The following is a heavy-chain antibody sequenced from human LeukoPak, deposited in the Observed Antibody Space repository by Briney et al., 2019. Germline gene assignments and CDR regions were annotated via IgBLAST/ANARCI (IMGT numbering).Heavy chain of an antibody. CDR1: GFTFSGSA. V-gene: IGHV3-48*03. CDR3: ATARLTDYVWGRRTFDI. D-gene: IGHD3-16*01. Sequence: GGSLRLSCAASGFTFSGSAMHWVRQAPGKGLEWVSYISSSGSTIYYADSVKGRFTISRDNAKKSLYLQMNSLRAEDTAVYYCATARLTDYVWGRRTFDIWGQGTMVTISS. CDR2: ISSSGSTI. J-gene: IGHJ3*02.